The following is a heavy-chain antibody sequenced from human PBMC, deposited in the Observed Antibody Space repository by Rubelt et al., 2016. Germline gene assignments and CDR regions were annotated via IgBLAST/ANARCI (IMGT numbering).Heavy chain of an antibody. Sequence: QVQLVESGGGVVQPGGSLRLSCAASGFTFSTYTMHWVALLSYDGGHGFYANSVKGRFTISRDNSKNTRSLQMSSLRTEDTAVYYCVNDLHVDTLMLWGPGTLVTVSS. CDR1: GFTFSTYT. D-gene: IGHD5-18*01. CDR2: LSYDGGHG. V-gene: IGHV3-30*15. CDR3: VNDLHVDTLML. J-gene: IGHJ1*01.